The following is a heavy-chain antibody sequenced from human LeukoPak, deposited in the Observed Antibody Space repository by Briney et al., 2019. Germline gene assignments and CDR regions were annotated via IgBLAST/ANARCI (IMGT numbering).Heavy chain of an antibody. CDR2: ISGTGGAT. D-gene: IGHD2-21*01. V-gene: IGHV3-23*01. CDR1: GFSFGNYA. Sequence: GGSLRLSCVASGFSFGNYAMSWVRQAPGKGLQWGSQISGTGGATWYAGFARDRFTISRDNSKKTLYLQMSGLRVEDTAMYYCVKDPRDTYGTNWFVSWGQGTLLIVSS. CDR3: VKDPRDTYGTNWFVS. J-gene: IGHJ5*01.